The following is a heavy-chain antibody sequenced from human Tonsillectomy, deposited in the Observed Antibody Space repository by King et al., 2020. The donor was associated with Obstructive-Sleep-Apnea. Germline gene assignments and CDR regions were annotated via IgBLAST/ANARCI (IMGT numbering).Heavy chain of an antibody. CDR3: TRENWNRSFDP. D-gene: IGHD1-1*01. Sequence: VQLVESGGGLVQPGRSLRLSCTASGFTFGDYAISWFRQAPGKGLEWVGFIRSKAYGGTTEYAASVKGRFTISRDDSESIAYLQMSSLKTEDTAGYYSTRENWNRSFDPWGQGTLVTVSS. V-gene: IGHV3-49*03. J-gene: IGHJ5*02. CDR2: IRSKAYGGTT. CDR1: GFTFGDYA.